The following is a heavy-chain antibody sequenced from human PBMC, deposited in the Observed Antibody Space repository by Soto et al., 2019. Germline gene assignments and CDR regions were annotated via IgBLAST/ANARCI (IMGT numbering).Heavy chain of an antibody. V-gene: IGHV4-30-2*03. D-gene: IGHD5-12*01. J-gene: IGHJ4*02. CDR3: ARLERWLQLYYFDY. Sequence: KPSETLSLTCAVSGGSISSGGYSWSWIRQPPGKGLEWIGYMYHSGSTYYNPSLNSRVTISVDTSKNQFSLKLSSVTAADTAVYYCARLERWLQLYYFDYWGQGTLVTVSS. CDR2: MYHSGST. CDR1: GGSISSGGYS.